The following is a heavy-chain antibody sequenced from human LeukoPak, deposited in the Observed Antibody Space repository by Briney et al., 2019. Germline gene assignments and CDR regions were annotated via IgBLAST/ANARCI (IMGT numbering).Heavy chain of an antibody. V-gene: IGHV4-34*01. D-gene: IGHD4-17*01. J-gene: IGHJ4*02. Sequence: SETLSLTCAVYGGSFSGYYWSWIRQLPGEGLEWIGEINHSGSTNYNPSLKSRVTISVDTSKNQFSLKLSSVTAADTAVYYCARGRSSGVATTGDYGDYGGFDYWGQGTLVTVSS. CDR1: GGSFSGYY. CDR3: ARGRSSGVATTGDYGDYGGFDY. CDR2: INHSGST.